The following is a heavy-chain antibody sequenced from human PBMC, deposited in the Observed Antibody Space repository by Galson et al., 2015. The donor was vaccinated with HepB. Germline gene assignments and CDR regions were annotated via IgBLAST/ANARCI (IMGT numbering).Heavy chain of an antibody. CDR1: GFTFSSYS. CDR2: ISSSSSYI. Sequence: SLRLSCAASGFTFSSYSMNWVRQAPGKGLEWVSSISSSSSYIDYADSVKGRFTITRDNAKNSLYLQMNSLRTEDTAVYYCARENSGWYHAFDIWGQGTMVTVSS. D-gene: IGHD6-19*01. V-gene: IGHV3-21*01. CDR3: ARENSGWYHAFDI. J-gene: IGHJ3*02.